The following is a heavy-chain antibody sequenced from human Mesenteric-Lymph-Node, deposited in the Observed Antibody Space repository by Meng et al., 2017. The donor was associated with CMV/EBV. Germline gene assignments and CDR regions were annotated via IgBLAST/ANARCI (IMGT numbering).Heavy chain of an antibody. J-gene: IGHJ3*02. CDR2: FDPEDGET. D-gene: IGHD1-26*01. V-gene: IGHV1-24*01. CDR1: GYTLTELS. CDR3: ATGDRGASVQTHAFDI. Sequence: ASVKVPCKVSGYTLTELSMHWVRQAPGKGLEWMGGFDPEDGETVYAQKFQGRVTMTEDTSTDTAYMELSSLRSEDTAVYYCATGDRGASVQTHAFDIWGQGTLVTVSS.